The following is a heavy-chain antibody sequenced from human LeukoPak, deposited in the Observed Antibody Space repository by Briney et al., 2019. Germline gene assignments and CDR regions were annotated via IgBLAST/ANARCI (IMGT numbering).Heavy chain of an antibody. Sequence: PSETLSLTCTVSGGSISSYYWSWIPQPPGKGLEWIGYIYYRGSTNYNPSLKSRVTISVDTSKNQFSLKLSSVTAADTAVYYCALGYDSSGYYPAHFDYWGQGTLDCVSS. CDR2: IYYRGST. V-gene: IGHV4-59*01. J-gene: IGHJ4*02. CDR3: ALGYDSSGYYPAHFDY. CDR1: GGSISSYY. D-gene: IGHD3-22*01.